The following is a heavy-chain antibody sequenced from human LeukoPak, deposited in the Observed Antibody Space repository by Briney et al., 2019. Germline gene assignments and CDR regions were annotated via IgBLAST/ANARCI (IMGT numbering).Heavy chain of an antibody. J-gene: IGHJ5*02. D-gene: IGHD6-13*01. Sequence: GRSLRLSCAASGFTFYDYAMHWVRQAPGKGLEWVSGISCNSGSIGYADSVKGRFTISRDNAKNSLYLQMNSLRAEDMALYYCAKSPIAAAGHNWFDPWGQGTLVTVSS. CDR1: GFTFYDYA. CDR2: ISCNSGSI. CDR3: AKSPIAAAGHNWFDP. V-gene: IGHV3-9*03.